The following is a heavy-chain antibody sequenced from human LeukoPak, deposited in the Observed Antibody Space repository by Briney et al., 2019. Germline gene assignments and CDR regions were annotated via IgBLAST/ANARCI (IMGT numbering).Heavy chain of an antibody. CDR1: GYTFNTYT. CDR3: ARKTTVTTRDAFDI. Sequence: GGSLRLSCAASGYTFNTYTMNWVRQAPGKGLEWVSSISSNFLDIYYADSVKGRFTISRDKARNSLYLQMTSLRADDTAVYYCARKTTVTTRDAFDIWGQGTMVTVSS. J-gene: IGHJ3*02. D-gene: IGHD4-17*01. V-gene: IGHV3-21*01. CDR2: ISSNFLDI.